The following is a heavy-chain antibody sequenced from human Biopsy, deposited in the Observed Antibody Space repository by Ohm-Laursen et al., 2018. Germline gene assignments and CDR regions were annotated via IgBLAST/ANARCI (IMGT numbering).Heavy chain of an antibody. Sequence: GSSVKVSCKVSGYTLTELSMHWVRQAPGRGLEWMEGFAPENGKTIYAQKFQGRVTMTEDTSTDTAYMELSSLRSEDTAVYYCAADINVWNVNYWGQGTQVTVSS. CDR1: GYTLTELS. V-gene: IGHV1-24*01. D-gene: IGHD1-1*01. CDR3: AADINVWNVNY. CDR2: FAPENGKT. J-gene: IGHJ4*02.